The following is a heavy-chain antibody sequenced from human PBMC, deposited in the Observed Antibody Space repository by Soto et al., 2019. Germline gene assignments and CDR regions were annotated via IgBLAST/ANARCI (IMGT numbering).Heavy chain of an antibody. V-gene: IGHV1-69*01. CDR1: GGTFSSYA. Sequence: VKVSCKASGGTFSSYAISWVRQAPGQGLEWMGGIIPIFGTANYAQKFQGRVTITADESTSTAYMELSSLRSEDTAVYYCASGRQQLVRRFFDYWGQGTLVTVSS. CDR2: IIPIFGTA. D-gene: IGHD6-13*01. CDR3: ASGRQQLVRRFFDY. J-gene: IGHJ4*02.